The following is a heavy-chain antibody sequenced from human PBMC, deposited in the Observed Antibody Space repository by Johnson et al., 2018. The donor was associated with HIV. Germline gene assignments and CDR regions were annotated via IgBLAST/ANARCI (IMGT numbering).Heavy chain of an antibody. J-gene: IGHJ3*02. CDR1: GFTVSSNY. CDR2: IYSGGST. CDR3: ARPVIAADDAFDI. D-gene: IGHD6-13*01. V-gene: IGHV3-53*01. Sequence: VQLVESGGGLIQPGGSLRLSCVGSGFTVSSNYMSWVRQAPGKGLEWVSVIYSGGSTYYADSVKGRFTISRDTSKNTLYFQMNSLRAEDTAVYYCARPVIAADDAFDIWGQGTMVTVSS.